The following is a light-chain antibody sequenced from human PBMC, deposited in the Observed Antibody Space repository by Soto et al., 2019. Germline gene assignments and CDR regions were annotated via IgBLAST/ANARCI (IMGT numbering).Light chain of an antibody. CDR3: QQYNSDSWT. CDR2: KPS. Sequence: DIQMTQSPSTLSASVGDRVTITCRATQSISSWLAWYQQKPGKAPKLLIYKPSSLESGLPSRFSGSGSGTEFPLTISSLQPDDFATYYCQQYNSDSWTLGQGTKVAIK. V-gene: IGKV1-5*03. J-gene: IGKJ1*01. CDR1: QSISSW.